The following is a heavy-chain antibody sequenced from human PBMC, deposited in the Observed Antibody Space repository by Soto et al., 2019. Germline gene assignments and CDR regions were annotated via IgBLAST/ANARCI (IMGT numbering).Heavy chain of an antibody. V-gene: IGHV4-39*07. J-gene: IGHJ3*02. D-gene: IGHD3-10*01. CDR2: IYYSGST. CDR3: ARVPVLLWFGELGGDAFDI. CDR1: GGSISSSSYY. Sequence: SETLSLTCTVSGGSISSSSYYWGWIRQPPWKGLEWIGSIYYSGSTNYNPSLKSRVTISVDTSKNQFSLKLSSVTAADTAVYYCARVPVLLWFGELGGDAFDIWGQGXMVTV.